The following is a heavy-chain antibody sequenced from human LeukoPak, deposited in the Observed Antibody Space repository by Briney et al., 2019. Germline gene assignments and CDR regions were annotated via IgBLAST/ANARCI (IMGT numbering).Heavy chain of an antibody. Sequence: GGSLRLSCAASGFTFSTYAMSWVRQAPGKGLEWVSTISDSGANTYYADSVRGRFTISRDNSKNTLYLQMNSLRAEDTAVYYCAKFVFFGGRFDPWGQGTLVTVSS. D-gene: IGHD3-3*01. J-gene: IGHJ5*02. V-gene: IGHV3-23*01. CDR2: ISDSGANT. CDR1: GFTFSTYA. CDR3: AKFVFFGGRFDP.